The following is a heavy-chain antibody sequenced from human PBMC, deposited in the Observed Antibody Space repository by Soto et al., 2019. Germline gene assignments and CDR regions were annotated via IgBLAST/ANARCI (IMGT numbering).Heavy chain of an antibody. CDR2: IYFSGST. CDR1: GDSISSSGYY. J-gene: IGHJ6*02. D-gene: IGHD5-18*01. CDR3: GRDGYSNGYDYYCIDA. V-gene: IGHV4-31*03. Sequence: QVQLQESGPGLVKPSQTLSLTCTVSGDSISSSGYYWSWIRQHPGKGLEWIGYIYFSGSTYYNPSLKSRVTISVDTSKNRFSLKLTSVTAADTAVYYCGRDGYSNGYDYYCIDAWGQGTTVTVSS.